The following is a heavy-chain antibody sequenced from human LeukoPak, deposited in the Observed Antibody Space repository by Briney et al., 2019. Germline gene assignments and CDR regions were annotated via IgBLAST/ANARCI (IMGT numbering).Heavy chain of an antibody. CDR3: ARIWIKKGGYCSGGYCYFDY. J-gene: IGHJ4*02. D-gene: IGHD2-15*01. V-gene: IGHV1-2*06. Sequence: GSSVKVSCKSSGYIFTDYFIHWVRQAAGQGLEWMGLINPNSDCTNYAHKFQDRVTMSRETSIKTAYMEMSRLRSEDTAVYYCARIWIKKGGYCSGGYCYFDYWGQGTLVTVSS. CDR2: INPNSDCT. CDR1: GYIFTDYF.